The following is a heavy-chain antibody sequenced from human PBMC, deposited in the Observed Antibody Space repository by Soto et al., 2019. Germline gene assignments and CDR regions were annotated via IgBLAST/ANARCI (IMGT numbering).Heavy chain of an antibody. CDR3: ARDPSYSSSWYHYYYGMDV. J-gene: IGHJ6*02. Sequence: QVQLVQSGAEVKKPGASVKVSCKASGYTFTSYGIIWVRQAPGQGLEWMGWISAYNGNTNYAQKLQGRVTMTTDTSTSTAYMELRSLRSDDTAVYYCARDPSYSSSWYHYYYGMDVWGQGTTVTVSS. D-gene: IGHD6-13*01. CDR2: ISAYNGNT. V-gene: IGHV1-18*01. CDR1: GYTFTSYG.